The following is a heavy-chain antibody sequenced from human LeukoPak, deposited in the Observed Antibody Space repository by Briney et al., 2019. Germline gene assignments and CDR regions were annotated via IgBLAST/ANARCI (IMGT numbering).Heavy chain of an antibody. Sequence: GGSLRLSCAASGFTFSSYAKRWVRQAPGNGLEWVSGISGSGTSTYYADSVKGRFTISRDNSKNTLYLQMNSLRAEDTAVYHCANGLEYASNAVLDDWVAENLVTVSS. CDR3: ANGLEYASNAVLDD. J-gene: IGHJ4*02. CDR2: ISGSGTST. D-gene: IGHD2-8*01. CDR1: GFTFSSYA. V-gene: IGHV3-23*01.